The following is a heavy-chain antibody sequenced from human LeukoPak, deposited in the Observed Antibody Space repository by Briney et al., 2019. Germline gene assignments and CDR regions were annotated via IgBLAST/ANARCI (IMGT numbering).Heavy chain of an antibody. CDR2: IYYSGST. D-gene: IGHD3-16*02. Sequence: PSETLSLTCTVSGGSISSSSYYWGWIRQPPGKGLEWIGSIYYSGSTYYNPSLKSRVTISVDTSKNQFSLKLSSVTAADTAVYYCARASPTRGSFSLRLGELSLSFWGQGTLVTVSS. CDR3: ARASPTRGSFSLRLGELSLSF. V-gene: IGHV4-39*01. J-gene: IGHJ4*02. CDR1: GGSISSSSYY.